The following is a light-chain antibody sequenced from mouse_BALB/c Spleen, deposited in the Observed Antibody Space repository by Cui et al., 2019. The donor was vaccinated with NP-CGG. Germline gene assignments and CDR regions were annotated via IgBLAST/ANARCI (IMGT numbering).Light chain of an antibody. Sequence: QAVVTQESALTTSPGETVTLTCRSSTWAVTTSNYANCVQEKPDHLFTGLIGGTNNRAPGVPARFSGSLIGDKAALTITGAQTEDEAIYFCALWYSNHWVFGGGTKVTVL. J-gene: IGLJ1*01. CDR3: ALWYSNHWV. CDR1: TWAVTTSNY. V-gene: IGLV1*01. CDR2: GTN.